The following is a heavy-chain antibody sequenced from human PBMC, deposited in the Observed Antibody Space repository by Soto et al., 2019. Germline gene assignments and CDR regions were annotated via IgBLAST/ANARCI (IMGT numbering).Heavy chain of an antibody. CDR3: ARLDTMGIAAPKRFRYDAFDI. Sequence: GGSLRLSCAASGFTFSSYSMNWVRQAPGKGLEWVSYISSSSSTIYYADSVKGRFTISRDNAKNSLYLQMNSLRAEDTAVYYCARLDTMGIAAPKRFRYDAFDIWGQGTMVTVSS. V-gene: IGHV3-48*01. J-gene: IGHJ3*02. CDR1: GFTFSSYS. D-gene: IGHD6-13*01. CDR2: ISSSSSTI.